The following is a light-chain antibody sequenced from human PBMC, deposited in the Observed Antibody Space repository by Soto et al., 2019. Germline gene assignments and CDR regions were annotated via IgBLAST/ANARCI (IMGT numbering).Light chain of an antibody. V-gene: IGLV2-14*03. CDR2: DVS. CDR1: SSDVGGYNY. Sequence: QSALTQPASVSWSPGQSITISCTGTSSDVGGYNYVSWYQQHPGKAPKLMVFDVSNRPSGVSDRFSGSKSGNTASLTISGLQAEDEADYYCTSYTSGSALIYVFGTGTKVTVL. J-gene: IGLJ1*01. CDR3: TSYTSGSALIYV.